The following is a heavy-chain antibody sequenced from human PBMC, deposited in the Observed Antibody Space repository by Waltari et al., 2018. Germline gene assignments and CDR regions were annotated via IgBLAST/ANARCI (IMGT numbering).Heavy chain of an antibody. CDR3: GSYYNGNFDY. CDR1: GGSISSYY. D-gene: IGHD1-1*01. CDR2: IYYSGST. Sequence: QVQLQESGPGLVKPSETLSLTCTVSGGSISSYYWSWIRQPPGKGLEWIGYIYYSGSTNYNPSLKSRVTISVDTSKNQFSLKLSSVTAVDTAVYYCGSYYNGNFDYWGQGTLVTVSS. V-gene: IGHV4-59*01. J-gene: IGHJ4*02.